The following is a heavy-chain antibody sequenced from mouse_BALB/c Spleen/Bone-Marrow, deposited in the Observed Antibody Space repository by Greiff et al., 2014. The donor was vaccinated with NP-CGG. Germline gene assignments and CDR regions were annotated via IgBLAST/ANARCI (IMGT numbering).Heavy chain of an antibody. D-gene: IGHD2-14*01. CDR1: GFTFSDYY. CDR3: ARTYRPFALDY. J-gene: IGHJ4*01. CDR2: ISDGGSYT. Sequence: EVQLQQSGGGLVKPGGPLKLSCAASGFTFSDYYMYWVRQTPEKRLEWVATISDGGSYTDYPGSVKGRFTVSRDNAKNNLYLQMSSLKSEDTAMYYCARTYRPFALDYWGQGTSVTVSS. V-gene: IGHV5-4*02.